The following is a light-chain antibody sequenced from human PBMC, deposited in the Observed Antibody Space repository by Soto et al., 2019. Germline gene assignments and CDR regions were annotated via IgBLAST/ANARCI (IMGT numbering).Light chain of an antibody. Sequence: EMVMTQSPATLSVSLGERATLSCRASQSVSSNLAWYQQKPGQAPRLLIYGASTRATGIPARFSGSGSGAEFTLTISGLQSEDFAVYYCQQYNKWPYTFGQGTNLEIK. CDR2: GAS. CDR3: QQYNKWPYT. V-gene: IGKV3-15*01. J-gene: IGKJ2*01. CDR1: QSVSSN.